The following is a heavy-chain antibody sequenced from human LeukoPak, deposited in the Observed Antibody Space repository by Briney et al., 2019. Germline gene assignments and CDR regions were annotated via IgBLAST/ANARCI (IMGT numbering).Heavy chain of an antibody. J-gene: IGHJ4*02. CDR3: ARERGGTFDY. CDR1: GFSVSNNY. CDR2: IHSDGNT. V-gene: IGHV3-53*01. D-gene: IGHD2-15*01. Sequence: GGSLRLSCAASGFSVSNNYMNWVRQAPGKGLEWVSVIHSDGNTYYADSVKGRFTISRDNSKNTLYLQMNSLRAEDTAVYYCARERGGTFDYWGQGTLVTVSS.